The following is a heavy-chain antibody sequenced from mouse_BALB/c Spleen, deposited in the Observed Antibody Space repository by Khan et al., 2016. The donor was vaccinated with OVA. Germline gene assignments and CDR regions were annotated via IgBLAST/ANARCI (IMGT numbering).Heavy chain of an antibody. J-gene: IGHJ3*01. CDR1: GYSFTLYY. V-gene: IGHV1-18*01. CDR3: ARGYAFFAS. CDR2: VNPNTDNI. Sequence: IQLVQSGPDLVKPGASVKISCKASGYSFTLYYMSWVKQSHGKSLEWIGRVNPNTDNINYNQEFKGKAILTVDKSSNTAYMEHRSRTSSDATVYFCARGYAFFASWGQGTLVTVSA.